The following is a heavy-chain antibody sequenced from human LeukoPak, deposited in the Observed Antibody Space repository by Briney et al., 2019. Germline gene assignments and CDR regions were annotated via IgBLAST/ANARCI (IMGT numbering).Heavy chain of an antibody. V-gene: IGHV3-30-3*01. CDR2: ISYDGSNK. CDR3: AGEGRSSGWRYWFDP. CDR1: GFTFSSYA. D-gene: IGHD6-19*01. J-gene: IGHJ5*02. Sequence: PGGSLRLSCAASGFTFSSYAMHWVRQAPGKGLEWVAVISYDGSNKYYADSVKGRFTISRDNSKNTLYLQMNSLRAEDTAVYYCAGEGRSSGWRYWFDPWGQGTLVTVSS.